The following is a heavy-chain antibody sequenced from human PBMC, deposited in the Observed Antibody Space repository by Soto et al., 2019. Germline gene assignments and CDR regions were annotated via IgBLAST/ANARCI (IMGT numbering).Heavy chain of an antibody. Sequence: QVHLVESGGGVVQPGRSLRLSCAASGSSSTHYGIHWVRQAPGKGLEWVAVISFDGNEKYYADSVKGRFTISRDNSKNTLSLHMNSLTAEDTAVYYCAILLGGINVNYGLDVWGQGTTVTVSS. D-gene: IGHD3-10*01. CDR2: ISFDGNEK. V-gene: IGHV3-30*03. J-gene: IGHJ6*02. CDR1: GSSSTHYG. CDR3: AILLGGINVNYGLDV.